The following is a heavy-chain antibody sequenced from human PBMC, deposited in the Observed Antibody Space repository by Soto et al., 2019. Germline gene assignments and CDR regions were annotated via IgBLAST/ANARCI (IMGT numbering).Heavy chain of an antibody. J-gene: IGHJ6*02. CDR1: GGSFSGYY. CDR2: INHSGST. D-gene: IGHD5-18*01. V-gene: IGHV4-34*01. Sequence: SETLSLTCAVYGGSFSGYYLSWIRQPPGKGLEWIGEINHSGSTNYNPSLKSRVTISVDTSKNQFSLKLSSVTAADTAVYYCARGKLGGYSYGRYYYYGMDVWGQGTTVTVSS. CDR3: ARGKLGGYSYGRYYYYGMDV.